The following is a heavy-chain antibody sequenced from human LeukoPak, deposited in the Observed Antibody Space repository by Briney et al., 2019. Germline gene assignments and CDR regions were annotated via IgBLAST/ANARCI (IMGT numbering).Heavy chain of an antibody. J-gene: IGHJ4*02. V-gene: IGHV5-51*01. CDR3: ARGSGSYHTAYMN. D-gene: IGHD1-26*01. CDR2: IYPGDSDT. Sequence: GESLKISCKASGYSFTTYWIGWVRQMPGKGLEWMVIIYPGDSDTRYSPSFQGQVTISADKSISTAYLQWSSLKASDTAVYYCARGSGSYHTAYMNWGQGTLVTVSP. CDR1: GYSFTTYW.